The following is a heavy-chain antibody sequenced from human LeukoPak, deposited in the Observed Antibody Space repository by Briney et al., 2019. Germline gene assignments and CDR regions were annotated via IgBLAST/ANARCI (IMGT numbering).Heavy chain of an antibody. D-gene: IGHD2-21*02. CDR1: GGSFSGYY. Sequence: SETLSLTCAVYGGSFSGYYWSWIRQPPGKGLEWIGEINHSGCTNYNPSLKSRVTISVDTSKNQFSLKLSSVTAADTAVYYCARILRDAFDIWGQGTMVTVSS. V-gene: IGHV4-34*01. J-gene: IGHJ3*02. CDR3: ARILRDAFDI. CDR2: INHSGCT.